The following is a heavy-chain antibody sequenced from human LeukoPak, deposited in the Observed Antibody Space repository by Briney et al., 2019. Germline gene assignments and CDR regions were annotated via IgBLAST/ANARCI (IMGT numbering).Heavy chain of an antibody. Sequence: ASVKVSCKASGNTSTSYYMHWVRQAPGRGLEWMGIINPSGGSTSYAQKFQGRVTMTRDTSTSTVYMELSSLRSEDTAVYYCARVKLSRSSGYSTNWFDPWGQGTLVTVSS. D-gene: IGHD6-13*01. CDR1: GNTSTSYY. J-gene: IGHJ5*02. CDR2: INPSGGST. V-gene: IGHV1-46*01. CDR3: ARVKLSRSSGYSTNWFDP.